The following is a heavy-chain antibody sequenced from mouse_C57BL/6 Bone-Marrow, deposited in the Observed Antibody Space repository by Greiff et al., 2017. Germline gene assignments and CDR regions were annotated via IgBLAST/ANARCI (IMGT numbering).Heavy chain of an antibody. D-gene: IGHD1-1*01. J-gene: IGHJ3*01. CDR1: GYTFTSYW. CDR3: ARDGYY. Sequence: VQLQQPGAELVKPGASVKMSCKASGYTFTSYWMHWVKQRPGRGLEWIGGIDPDSGGTKYNEKFKSKATLTVDKPSSTAYMQLSSLTSADSAVFYCARDGYYWGQGTLVTVSA. V-gene: IGHV1-72*01. CDR2: IDPDSGGT.